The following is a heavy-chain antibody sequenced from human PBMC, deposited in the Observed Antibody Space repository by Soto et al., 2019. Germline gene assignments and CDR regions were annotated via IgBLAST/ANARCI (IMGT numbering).Heavy chain of an antibody. J-gene: IGHJ4*02. V-gene: IGHV3-9*01. CDR1: GFTFDDYA. CDR2: ISWNSGSI. D-gene: IGHD2-2*01. Sequence: EVQLVESGGGLVQPGRSLRLSCAASGFTFDDYAMHWVRQAPGKGLEWVSGISWNSGSIGYADSVKVRFTISRDNAKNSLYPQMNSLIAEDTALYYCAKDIGSHYAIDYWGQGTLVTVSS. CDR3: AKDIGSHYAIDY.